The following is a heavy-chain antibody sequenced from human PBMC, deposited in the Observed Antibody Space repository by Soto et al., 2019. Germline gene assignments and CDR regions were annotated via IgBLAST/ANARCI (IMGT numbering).Heavy chain of an antibody. J-gene: IGHJ4*02. D-gene: IGHD5-18*01. CDR3: ARDQIGYGRFDY. CDR2: RSYDGSNK. Sequence: GGSLILSDGASVCTFSSYCVHWVRQAPGKGLEWVAVRSYDGSNKYYADSVKGRFTISRDNSKNTLYMQMNSLRAEDTAIYYCARDQIGYGRFDYWGQGTQVTVSS. V-gene: IGHV3-30*03. CDR1: VCTFSSYC.